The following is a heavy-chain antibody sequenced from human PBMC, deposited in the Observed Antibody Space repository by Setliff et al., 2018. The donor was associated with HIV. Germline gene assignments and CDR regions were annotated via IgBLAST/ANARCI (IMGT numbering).Heavy chain of an antibody. J-gene: IGHJ4*02. D-gene: IGHD1-26*01. CDR2: IHYSGST. CDR1: GGSISSHY. V-gene: IGHV4-59*11. Sequence: SETLSPTCTVSGGSISSHYWSWIRQPPGKGLEWIGSIHYSGSTNYNPSLKSRVTISVDTSKNQFSLKLGSVTAAGTAVYYCARDGEGASAPDYWGPGTLVTVSS. CDR3: ARDGEGASAPDY.